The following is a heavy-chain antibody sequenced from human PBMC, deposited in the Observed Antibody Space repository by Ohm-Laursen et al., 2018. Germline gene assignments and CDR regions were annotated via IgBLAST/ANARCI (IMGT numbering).Heavy chain of an antibody. CDR1: GYTFTAYY. V-gene: IGHV1-2*02. CDR3: ARDIQQYQLPYFDY. J-gene: IGHJ4*02. D-gene: IGHD1-1*01. CDR2: INPKSGGT. Sequence: ASVKVSCKASGYTFTAYYIHWVRQAPGQGLEWVGWINPKSGGTNYAQKFQGRVTMTSDTSLSTAFMELSRLTSDDTAMYYCARDIQQYQLPYFDYWGQGTLVTVSS.